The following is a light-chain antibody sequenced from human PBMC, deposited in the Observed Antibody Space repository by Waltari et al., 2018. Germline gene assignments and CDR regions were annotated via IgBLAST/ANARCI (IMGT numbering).Light chain of an antibody. Sequence: AIQLTQSPSSLSASVGHRITITCRASQDIASALAWYVQKPGKAPQLPIYDACTLESGVPSRFSGSGSGTDFTLSISGLQPEDFATYYCQQFINYPLTFGPGTTVDIK. J-gene: IGKJ3*01. CDR1: QDIASA. V-gene: IGKV1D-13*01. CDR2: DAC. CDR3: QQFINYPLT.